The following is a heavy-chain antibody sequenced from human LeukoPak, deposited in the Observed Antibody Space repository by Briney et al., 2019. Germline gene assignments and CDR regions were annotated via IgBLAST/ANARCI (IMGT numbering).Heavy chain of an antibody. D-gene: IGHD3-9*01. V-gene: IGHV3-21*04. J-gene: IGHJ4*02. CDR3: ARDLAPSYDVLTGHYEPGEN. CDR1: GFTFSSYS. CDR2: ISSSSSYI. Sequence: GGSLRLSCAASGFTFSSYSMNWVRQAPGKGLEWVSSISSSSSYIYYADSVKGRFTISRDNAKNSLYLQMNSLRAEDTAVYYCARDLAPSYDVLTGHYEPGENWGQGSLVTVSS.